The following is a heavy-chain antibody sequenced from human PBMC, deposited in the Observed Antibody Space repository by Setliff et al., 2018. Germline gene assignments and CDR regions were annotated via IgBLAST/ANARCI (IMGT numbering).Heavy chain of an antibody. Sequence: PGGSLRLSCAASGFTVSSNYMTWVRQAPGKGLEWVSLIYSDGSAYYADSVKGRFTISRDNSENTLYLQMNSLRAEDTAVYYCARDREVVESTRGTYYHYYHMDVWGKGTTVTV. CDR3: ARDREVVESTRGTYYHYYHMDV. V-gene: IGHV3-66*02. CDR1: GFTVSSNY. CDR2: IYSDGSA. D-gene: IGHD1-26*01. J-gene: IGHJ6*03.